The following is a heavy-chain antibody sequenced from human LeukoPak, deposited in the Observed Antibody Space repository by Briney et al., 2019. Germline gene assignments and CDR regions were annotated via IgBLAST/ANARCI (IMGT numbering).Heavy chain of an antibody. CDR2: IYYSGST. CDR3: AKTSSSWLDAFDI. CDR1: GGSISSSSYY. J-gene: IGHJ3*02. V-gene: IGHV4-39*07. D-gene: IGHD6-13*01. Sequence: PSETLSLTCTVSGGSISSSSYYWGWIRQPPGKGLEWIGSIYYSGSTYYNPSLKSRVTISVDTSKNQFSLKLSSVTAADTAVYYCAKTSSSWLDAFDIWGQGTMVTVSS.